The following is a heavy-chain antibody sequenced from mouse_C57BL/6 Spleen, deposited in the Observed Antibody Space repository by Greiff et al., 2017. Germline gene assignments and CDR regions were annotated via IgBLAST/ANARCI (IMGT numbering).Heavy chain of an antibody. J-gene: IGHJ1*03. Sequence: EVKLVESGPELVKPGASVKISCKASGYSFTDYNMNWVKQSNGKSLEWIGVINPNYGTTSYNQKFKGKATLTVDQSSSTAYMQLNSLTSEDSAVXYCARVPYYYGSSYGGYFDVWGTGTTVTVSS. CDR1: GYSFTDYN. D-gene: IGHD1-1*01. CDR2: INPNYGTT. CDR3: ARVPYYYGSSYGGYFDV. V-gene: IGHV1-39*01.